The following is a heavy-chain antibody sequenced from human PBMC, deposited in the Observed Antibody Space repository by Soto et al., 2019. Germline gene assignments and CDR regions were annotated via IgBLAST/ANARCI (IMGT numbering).Heavy chain of an antibody. CDR1: GYTFTSYG. D-gene: IGHD3-3*01. V-gene: IGHV1-8*02. CDR3: ARVPAYYDFWSGYQNNNWFDP. J-gene: IGHJ5*02. CDR2: MNPNSGNT. Sequence: GASVKVSCKASGYTFTSYGISWVRQATGQGLEWMGWMNPNSGNTDYAQKLQGRVTMTRNTSISTAYMELSSLRSEDTAVYYCARVPAYYDFWSGYQNNNWFDPWGQGTLVTVSS.